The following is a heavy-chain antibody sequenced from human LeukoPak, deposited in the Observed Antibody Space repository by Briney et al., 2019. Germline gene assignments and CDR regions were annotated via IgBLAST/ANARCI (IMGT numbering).Heavy chain of an antibody. CDR1: GYTFTSYG. CDR2: ISAYNGNT. V-gene: IGHV1-18*01. D-gene: IGHD2-2*01. CDR3: ARANPLYCSSTTCLFDY. J-gene: IGHJ4*02. Sequence: ASVKVSCKASGYTFTSYGISWVRQAPGQGLEWMGWISAYNGNTNYAQKFRGRVTMTRDTSISTAHMELSRLRSDDTAVYYCARANPLYCSSTTCLFDYWGQGTLVTVSS.